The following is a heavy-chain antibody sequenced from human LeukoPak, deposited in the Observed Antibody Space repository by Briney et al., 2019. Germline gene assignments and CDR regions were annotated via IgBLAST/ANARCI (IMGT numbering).Heavy chain of an antibody. CDR2: IRGSGGRT. Sequence: GGSLSLSCAASGFTFSTYAMRWVSQAPGKGLEWVSAIRGSGGRTYYADFVKGRFTISRDNSKNTLYLQMNSMRGEDTAVYYCAKDGGFIVVVPAASLDPWGQGTRVTVPS. V-gene: IGHV3-23*01. J-gene: IGHJ5*02. CDR3: AKDGGFIVVVPAASLDP. D-gene: IGHD2-2*01. CDR1: GFTFSTYA.